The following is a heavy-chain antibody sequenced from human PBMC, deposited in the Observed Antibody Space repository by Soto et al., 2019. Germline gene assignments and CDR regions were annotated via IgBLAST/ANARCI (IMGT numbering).Heavy chain of an antibody. CDR1: GGSISSSSYY. CDR2: IYYSGST. Sequence: SETLSLTCTVSGGSISSSSYYWGWIRQPPGKGLEWIGSIYYSGSTYYNPSLKSRVTISVDTSKNQFSLKLSSVTAADTAVYYCARPDGAGPFDYWGQGTLVTVSS. J-gene: IGHJ4*02. V-gene: IGHV4-39*01. CDR3: ARPDGAGPFDY. D-gene: IGHD3-10*01.